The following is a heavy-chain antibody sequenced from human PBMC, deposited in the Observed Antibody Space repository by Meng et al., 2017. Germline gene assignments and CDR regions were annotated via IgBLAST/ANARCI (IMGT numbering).Heavy chain of an antibody. CDR3: ARAFSGEPDDY. CDR2: ISGSGGST. CDR1: GFTFSSYA. D-gene: IGHD3-10*01. J-gene: IGHJ4*02. V-gene: IGHV3-23*01. Sequence: GESLKISCAASGFTFSSYAMSWVRQAPGKGLEWVSAISGSGGSTYYADSVKGRFTISRDNSKNTLYLQMNSLRAEDTAVYYCARAFSGEPDDYWGQGTLVTVSS.